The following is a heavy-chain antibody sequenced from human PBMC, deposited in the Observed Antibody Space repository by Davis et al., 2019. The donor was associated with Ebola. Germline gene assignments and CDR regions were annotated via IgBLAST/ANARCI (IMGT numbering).Heavy chain of an antibody. V-gene: IGHV4-31*03. CDR1: GVSVSSGSYY. J-gene: IGHJ6*03. D-gene: IGHD3-22*01. CDR3: ARDLRYDSSGSDYYFYMDV. CDR2: IYYSGIS. Sequence: PSETLSLTCTVSGVSVSSGSYYWSWIRQPPGKGLEWIGYIYYSGISYYKPSLKSRVTISLDTSKNQFSLNLSSVTAADTAVYYCARDLRYDSSGSDYYFYMDVWGKGTTVTVSS.